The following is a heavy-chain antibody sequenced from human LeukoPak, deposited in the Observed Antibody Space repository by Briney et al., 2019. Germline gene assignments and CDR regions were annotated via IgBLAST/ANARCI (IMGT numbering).Heavy chain of an antibody. J-gene: IGHJ6*02. Sequence: PGGSLRLSCAASGFTFSSYGMHWVRQAPGKGLEWGAVISYDGSNKYYADSVKGRFTISRDNSKNTLYLQMNSLRAEDTAVYYCAKDSKGPYDFWSGYSRMDVWGQGTTVTVSS. V-gene: IGHV3-30*18. CDR3: AKDSKGPYDFWSGYSRMDV. CDR2: ISYDGSNK. CDR1: GFTFSSYG. D-gene: IGHD3-3*01.